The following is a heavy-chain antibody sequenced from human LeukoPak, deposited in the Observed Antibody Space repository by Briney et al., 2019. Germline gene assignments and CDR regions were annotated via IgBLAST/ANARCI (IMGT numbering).Heavy chain of an antibody. J-gene: IGHJ4*02. CDR1: GYTFTTYK. D-gene: IGHD2-15*01. CDR2: INPSDDTT. CDR3: ARHSWKWSFDH. V-gene: IGHV1-46*01. Sequence: GASVKVSCKASGYTFTTYKMHWVRQAPGQGLEWMGIINPSDDTTTYSQKFQDRVTMTRDTSTSTFYMDLSSLRSDDTAVYYCARHSWKWSFDHWGQGTLVTVSS.